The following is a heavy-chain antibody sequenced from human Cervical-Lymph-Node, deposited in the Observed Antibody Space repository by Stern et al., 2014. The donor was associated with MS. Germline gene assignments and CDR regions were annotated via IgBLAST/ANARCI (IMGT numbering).Heavy chain of an antibody. D-gene: IGHD2-21*02. Sequence: VQLVESGAEVKKPGASVKVSCKASGYTFSNFDINWVRQATGQGLEWMGRIDPNSDTTSYAQKFQGRVTRTRDTSISTAYMELSSLRSDDTAVYYCARGREVYMVTSAFDSWGQGTLVTVSS. CDR1: GYTFSNFD. CDR3: ARGREVYMVTSAFDS. CDR2: IDPNSDTT. V-gene: IGHV1-8*01. J-gene: IGHJ4*02.